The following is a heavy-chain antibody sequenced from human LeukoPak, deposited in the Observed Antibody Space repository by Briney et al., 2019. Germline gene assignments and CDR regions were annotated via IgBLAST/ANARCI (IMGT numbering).Heavy chain of an antibody. CDR3: ARETPNEYYDFWSGSKSPDY. Sequence: GGSLRLSCAASGFTVSSNYMSWVRQAPGKGLEWVSVIYSGGSTYYADSVKGRFTISRDNAKNSLYLQMNSLRAEDTAVYYCARETPNEYYDFWSGSKSPDYWGQGTLVTVSS. V-gene: IGHV3-53*01. CDR1: GFTVSSNY. J-gene: IGHJ4*02. D-gene: IGHD3-3*01. CDR2: IYSGGST.